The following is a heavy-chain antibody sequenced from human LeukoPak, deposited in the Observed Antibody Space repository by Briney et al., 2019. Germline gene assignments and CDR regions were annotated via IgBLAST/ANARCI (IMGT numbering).Heavy chain of an antibody. V-gene: IGHV1-69*13. CDR1: GYTFTSYG. Sequence: SVKVSCKASGYTFTSYGISWVRQAPGQGLEWMGGIIPIFGTANYAQKFQGRVTITADESTSTAYMELSSLRSEDTAVYYCARGQYVTMVRGVIIRGDYYYYMDVWGKGTTVTISS. D-gene: IGHD3-10*01. J-gene: IGHJ6*03. CDR2: IIPIFGTA. CDR3: ARGQYVTMVRGVIIRGDYYYYMDV.